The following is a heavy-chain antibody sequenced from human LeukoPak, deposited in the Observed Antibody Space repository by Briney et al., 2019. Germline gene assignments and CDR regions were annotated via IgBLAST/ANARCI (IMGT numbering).Heavy chain of an antibody. CDR2: IYYSGST. V-gene: IGHV4-59*08. CDR1: GGSISSDY. D-gene: IGHD1-26*01. J-gene: IGHJ4*02. CDR3: ARGSPYDY. Sequence: PSETLSLTCTVSGGSISSDYWSWIRQPPGKGLEWIGFIYYSGSTNYNPSLKSRVTISLDTSKSHFSLKLTSVTAADTAVYYCARGSPYDYWGQGTLVTVSS.